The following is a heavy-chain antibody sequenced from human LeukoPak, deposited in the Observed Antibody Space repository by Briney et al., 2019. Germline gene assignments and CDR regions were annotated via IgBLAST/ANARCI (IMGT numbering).Heavy chain of an antibody. CDR3: TKTGGSGWFNDY. V-gene: IGHV3-23*01. Sequence: GGPLRLSCAASGFTFSNYAISWVRQAPGKGLEWVSAISDSGAGTYYADSVKGRFTISRDNSKNTVYVQMNSLRAEDTAVYYCTKTGGSGWFNDYWGQGTLVTVSS. CDR1: GFTFSNYA. D-gene: IGHD6-19*01. CDR2: ISDSGAGT. J-gene: IGHJ4*02.